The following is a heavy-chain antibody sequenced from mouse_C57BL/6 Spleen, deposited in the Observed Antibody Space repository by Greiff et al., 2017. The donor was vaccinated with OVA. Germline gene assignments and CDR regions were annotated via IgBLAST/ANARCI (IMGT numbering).Heavy chain of an antibody. D-gene: IGHD2-1*01. V-gene: IGHV5-15*01. J-gene: IGHJ4*01. CDR3: ARHDGNKAMDY. CDR1: GFTFSDYG. CDR2: ISNLAYSI. Sequence: DVQLVESGGGLVQPGGSLKLSCAASGFTFSDYGMAWVRQAPRKGPEWVAFISNLAYSIYYADTVTGRFTISRENAKNTLYLEMSSLRSEDTAMYYCARHDGNKAMDYWGQGTSVTVSS.